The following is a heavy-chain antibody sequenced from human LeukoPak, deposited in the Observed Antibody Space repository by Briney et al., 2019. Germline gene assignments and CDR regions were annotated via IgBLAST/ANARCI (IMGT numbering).Heavy chain of an antibody. CDR3: ARSPHILTGENFDY. CDR1: GYTFSDYY. Sequence: ASVKVSCKASGYTFSDYYMHWVRQAPGRGLEWMGWINSNSGGTNYAQKFQGRVTMTRDTSISTAYMELTRLRSDDTAVYYCARSPHILTGENFDYWGQGTLVTVSS. CDR2: INSNSGGT. J-gene: IGHJ4*02. V-gene: IGHV1-2*02. D-gene: IGHD3-9*01.